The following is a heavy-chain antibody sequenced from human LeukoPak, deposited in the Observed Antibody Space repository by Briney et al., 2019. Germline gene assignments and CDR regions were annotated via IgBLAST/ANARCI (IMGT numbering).Heavy chain of an antibody. V-gene: IGHV3-23*01. CDR1: GFTFSSYA. D-gene: IGHD3-10*01. Sequence: GGSLRLSCAASGFTFSSYAMSWVRQAPGKGLELVSAISGSGGSTYYADSVKGRFTISRDNSKNTLYLQMNSLRAEDTAVYYCAKLWFGEPQYYFDYWGQGTLVTVSS. CDR3: AKLWFGEPQYYFDY. J-gene: IGHJ4*02. CDR2: ISGSGGST.